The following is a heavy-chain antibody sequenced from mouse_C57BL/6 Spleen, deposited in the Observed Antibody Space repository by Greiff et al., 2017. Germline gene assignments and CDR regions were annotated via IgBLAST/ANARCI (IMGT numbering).Heavy chain of an antibody. J-gene: IGHJ3*01. V-gene: IGHV6-3*01. CDR3: TGAYEYPFAC. Sequence: EVKLEESGGGLVQPGGSMKLSCVASGFTFSNYWMNWVRQSPGKGLEWVAQIRLKSDNYATNYAESVKGRFTISRDESKSSVYLQMENLRAEDTGIYYRTGAYEYPFACWGQGALVTVST. CDR1: GFTFSNYW. D-gene: IGHD2-4*01. CDR2: IRLKSDNYAT.